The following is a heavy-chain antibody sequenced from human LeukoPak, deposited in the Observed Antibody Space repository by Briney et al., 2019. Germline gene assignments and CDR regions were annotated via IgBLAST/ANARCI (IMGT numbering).Heavy chain of an antibody. CDR1: GFTFSTSW. CDR3: TRVPGYSYGLDY. J-gene: IGHJ4*02. D-gene: IGHD5-18*01. V-gene: IGHV3-49*04. CDR2: IRSKAYGGTT. Sequence: GGSLRLSCAASGFTFSTSWMNWVRQAPGKGLEWVGFIRSKAYGGTTEYAASVKGRFTISRDDSKSIAYLQMNSLKTEDTAVYYCTRVPGYSYGLDYWGQGTPVTVSS.